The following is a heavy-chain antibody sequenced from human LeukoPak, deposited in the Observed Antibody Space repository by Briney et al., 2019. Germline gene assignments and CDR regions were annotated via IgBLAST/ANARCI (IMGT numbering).Heavy chain of an antibody. Sequence: GSLRLSCATSGFIFSGYYMSWIRQAPGKGLEWVSYISGSGNDISYADSVKGRFTISRDNAKGSLYLQMNSLRAADTAVYYCGTHAGRTGSDDWGQGTLVTVSS. J-gene: IGHJ4*02. CDR2: ISGSGNDI. V-gene: IGHV3-11*01. CDR3: GTHAGRTGSDD. D-gene: IGHD3/OR15-3a*01. CDR1: GFIFSGYY.